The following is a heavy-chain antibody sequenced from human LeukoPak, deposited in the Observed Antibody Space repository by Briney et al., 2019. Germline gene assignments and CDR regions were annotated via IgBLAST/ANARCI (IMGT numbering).Heavy chain of an antibody. V-gene: IGHV1-2*02. CDR1: GYTFTGYY. CDR2: INPNSGGT. Sequence: ASVKVSCKASGYTFTGYYMHWVRQAPGQGLEWMGWINPNSGGTNYAQKFQGRVTMTRDTSISTAYMELSRLRSDDTAVYYCARDRGEYGDHYFDYWGQGTLVTVSS. J-gene: IGHJ4*02. D-gene: IGHD4-17*01. CDR3: ARDRGEYGDHYFDY.